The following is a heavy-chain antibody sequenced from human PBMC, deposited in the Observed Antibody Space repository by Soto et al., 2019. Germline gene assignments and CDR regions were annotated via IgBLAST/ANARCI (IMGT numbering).Heavy chain of an antibody. Sequence: ASVKVSCKASGYTFTSYYMHWVRQAPGQGLEWMGIINPSGGSTSYAQKFQGRVTMTRDTSTSTVYMELSSLRSEDTAVYYCARAETLEGYSGYVSPGPGGYWGRGTLVTVS. D-gene: IGHD5-12*01. CDR1: GYTFTSYY. J-gene: IGHJ4*02. CDR2: INPSGGST. V-gene: IGHV1-46*03. CDR3: ARAETLEGYSGYVSPGPGGY.